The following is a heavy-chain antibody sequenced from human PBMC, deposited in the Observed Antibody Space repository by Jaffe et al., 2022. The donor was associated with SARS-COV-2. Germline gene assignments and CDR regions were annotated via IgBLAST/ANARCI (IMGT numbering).Heavy chain of an antibody. CDR1: GFTFSSYG. CDR3: ARDQREGGYYGMDV. V-gene: IGHV3-33*01. CDR2: IWYDGSNK. J-gene: IGHJ6*02. Sequence: QVQLVESGGGVVQPGRSLRLSCAASGFTFSSYGMHWVRQAPGKGLEWVAVIWYDGSNKYYADSVKGRFTISRDNSKNTLYLQMNSLRAEDTAVYYCARDQREGGYYGMDVWGQGTTVTVSS. D-gene: IGHD3-16*01.